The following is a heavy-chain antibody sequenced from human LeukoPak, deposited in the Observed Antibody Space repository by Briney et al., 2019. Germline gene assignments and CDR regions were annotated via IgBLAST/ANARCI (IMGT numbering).Heavy chain of an antibody. CDR2: INSDGSST. D-gene: IGHD2-15*01. CDR3: AREPGGWYAFDI. J-gene: IGHJ3*02. Sequence: GGSLRLSCAASGFTFSSYWMHRVRQAPGTGLVWVSRINSDGSSTSYADSVKGRFTISRDNAKNTLYLQMNSLRAEDTAVYYCAREPGGWYAFDIWGQGTMVTVSS. CDR1: GFTFSSYW. V-gene: IGHV3-74*01.